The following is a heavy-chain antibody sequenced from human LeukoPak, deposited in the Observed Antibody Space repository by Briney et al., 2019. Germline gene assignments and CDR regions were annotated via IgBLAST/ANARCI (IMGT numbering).Heavy chain of an antibody. CDR1: GFIFSTYE. CDR2: ISTSGTTI. CDR3: ARGGSVSYYFDY. V-gene: IGHV3-48*03. D-gene: IGHD1-26*01. Sequence: GGSLRLSSAASGFIFSTYEMNWVRQAPGKGLEWVSYISTSGTTIHYADSVKGRFTISRDNPKNSLHLQMNSLRAEDTAVYYCARGGSVSYYFDYWGQGTLVTVSS. J-gene: IGHJ4*02.